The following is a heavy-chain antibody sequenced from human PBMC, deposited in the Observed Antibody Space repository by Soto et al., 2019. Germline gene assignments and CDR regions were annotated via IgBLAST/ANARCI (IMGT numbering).Heavy chain of an antibody. V-gene: IGHV1-3*01. CDR2: INDGNGNT. CDR1: GYTFTSYA. Sequence: ASVKVSCKASGYTFTSYAMYWVRQAPGQRLEWMGWINDGNGNTKYSQKFQGRVTITRDTSASTVYMELSSLRSEDTAVYYCARGSVYSSGWYGDYWGQGTLVTVAS. J-gene: IGHJ4*02. CDR3: ARGSVYSSGWYGDY. D-gene: IGHD6-13*01.